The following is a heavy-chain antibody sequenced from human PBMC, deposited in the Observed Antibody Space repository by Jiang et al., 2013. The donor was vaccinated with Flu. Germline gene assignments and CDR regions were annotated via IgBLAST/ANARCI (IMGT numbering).Heavy chain of an antibody. CDR3: ARGLGYCSGGSCSHFDY. CDR2: MNPNSGNT. V-gene: IGHV1-8*01. Sequence: SGAEVKKPGASVKVSCKASGYTFTSYDINWVRQATGQGLEWMGWMNPNSGNTGYAQKFQGRVTMTRNTSIGTAYMELSSLRSEDTAVYYCARGLGYCSGGSCSHFDYWGQGTLVTVSS. J-gene: IGHJ4*02. D-gene: IGHD2-15*01. CDR1: GYTFTSYD.